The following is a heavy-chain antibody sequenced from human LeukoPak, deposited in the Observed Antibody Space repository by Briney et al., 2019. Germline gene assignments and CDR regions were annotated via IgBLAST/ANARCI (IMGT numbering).Heavy chain of an antibody. D-gene: IGHD2-8*02. Sequence: SETLSLTCTVSGGSISGSYWSWIRQSPGKGLELIGYVSYSGSTTYNPTFKSRVTISVDTPRNQFSLELNSVTAADAAVYYCARRGCPGGTCYLDYWGQGALVTVSS. CDR3: ARRGCPGGTCYLDY. CDR1: GGSISGSY. J-gene: IGHJ4*02. CDR2: VSYSGST. V-gene: IGHV4-59*01.